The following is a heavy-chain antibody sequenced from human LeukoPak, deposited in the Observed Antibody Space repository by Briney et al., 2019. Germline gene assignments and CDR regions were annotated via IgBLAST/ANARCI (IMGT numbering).Heavy chain of an antibody. J-gene: IGHJ4*02. D-gene: IGHD3-3*02. CDR1: ADSISSSY. Sequence: PSETLSLTCTVSADSISSSYWSWIRQPVGKGLEYIGRIHTSGSTNFNPSLKSRVTMSVDTSKNQFSLKLSSVTAADTAVYYCAKEGVLAPATLDYWGQGTLVIVSS. V-gene: IGHV4-4*07. CDR3: AKEGVLAPATLDY. CDR2: IHTSGST.